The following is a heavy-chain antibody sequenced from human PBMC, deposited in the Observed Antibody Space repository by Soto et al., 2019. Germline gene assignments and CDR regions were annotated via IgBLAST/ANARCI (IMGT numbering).Heavy chain of an antibody. V-gene: IGHV4-59*01. Sequence: PSETLSLTCTVSGGSISSYYWSWIRQHPGKGLEWIGYIYYSGSTDYNPSLESRVTISVDKSKNQFSLRLSSVTAADTAVYYCARDKSGSGSYFYYLDYWGQGSLVTVSS. CDR1: GGSISSYY. CDR3: ARDKSGSGSYFYYLDY. D-gene: IGHD3-10*01. CDR2: IYYSGST. J-gene: IGHJ4*02.